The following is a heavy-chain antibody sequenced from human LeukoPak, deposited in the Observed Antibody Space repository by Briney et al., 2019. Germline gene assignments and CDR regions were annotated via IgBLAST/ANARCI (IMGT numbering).Heavy chain of an antibody. J-gene: IGHJ4*02. CDR1: GFTFSSYG. CDR2: ISGSGGST. Sequence: GGSLTVSCAASGFTFSSYGLSWVRQAPAKGLEGVSAISGSGGSTYYADSVKGRFTISRDNSKNTLYLQMNSLRAEDTAVYYCAKWDTYYDSSGYYFYWGQGTLVTVSS. V-gene: IGHV3-23*01. CDR3: AKWDTYYDSSGYYFY. D-gene: IGHD3-22*01.